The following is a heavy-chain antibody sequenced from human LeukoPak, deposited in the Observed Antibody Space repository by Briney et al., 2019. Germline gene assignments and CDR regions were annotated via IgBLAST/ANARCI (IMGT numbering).Heavy chain of an antibody. J-gene: IGHJ4*02. CDR3: AREFTEDSYSGSADAIDY. CDR2: ISSDGNTI. CDR1: GFTFSDYY. V-gene: IGHV3-11*04. D-gene: IGHD1-26*01. Sequence: PGGSLRLSCAASGFTFSDYYMNWIRQAPGRGLEGISYISSDGNTIYYADSVKGRFTISRDNAKNSLYLQMNSLRAEDTAVYYCAREFTEDSYSGSADAIDYWGQGTLVTVSS.